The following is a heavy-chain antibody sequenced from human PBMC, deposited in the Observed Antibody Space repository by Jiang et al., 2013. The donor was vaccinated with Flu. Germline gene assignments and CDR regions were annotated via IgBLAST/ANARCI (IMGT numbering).Heavy chain of an antibody. Sequence: SGAEVKKPGASVTVSCKVSGYTLSELSIHWVRQPPGKGLEWLGGFDPEDGETKYAQKFQGRVTMTEDTSTDTVYMELSSLRSEDTAVYFCVREQWLGLSWFDLWGQGTLVIVSS. CDR1: GYTLSELS. CDR2: FDPEDGET. D-gene: IGHD6-19*01. V-gene: IGHV1-24*01. J-gene: IGHJ5*02. CDR3: VREQWLGLSWFDL.